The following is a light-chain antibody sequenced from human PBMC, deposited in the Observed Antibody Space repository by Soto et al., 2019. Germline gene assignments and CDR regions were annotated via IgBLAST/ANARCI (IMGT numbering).Light chain of an antibody. Sequence: DIQMNPSHSSLSASVGDIVTLTCQASQAISNYLNWYQHQPGKAPKLLMYDASIMETGVTLRFSGNGSVTYFTFTISNLQPEDIATYYCQQYENLPHSFGQGTNLEIK. CDR3: QQYENLPHS. CDR2: DAS. J-gene: IGKJ2*03. CDR1: QAISNY. V-gene: IGKV1-33*01.